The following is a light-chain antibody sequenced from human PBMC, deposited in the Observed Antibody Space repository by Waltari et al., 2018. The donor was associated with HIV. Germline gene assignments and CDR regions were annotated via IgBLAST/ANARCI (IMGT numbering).Light chain of an antibody. Sequence: SVLPQPPSASGTPGQRVTISCSGSTSNIGSNYVFWYQHLPGTAPNLLIHRNDQRPSGVPDRFSGSTSGTSASLASSGLRSEDEADYYCVAWDDSLRGVLFGGGTKVAVL. J-gene: IGLJ2*01. CDR3: VAWDDSLRGVL. CDR1: TSNIGSNY. V-gene: IGLV1-47*01. CDR2: RND.